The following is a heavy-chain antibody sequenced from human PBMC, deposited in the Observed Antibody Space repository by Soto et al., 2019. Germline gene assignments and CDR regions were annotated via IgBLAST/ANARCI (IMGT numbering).Heavy chain of an antibody. CDR2: IYYSGST. CDR1: GGSISSSSYY. J-gene: IGHJ6*02. D-gene: IGHD3-22*01. Sequence: SETLSLTCTVSGGSISSSSYYWGWIRQPPGKGLEWIGSIYYSGSTYYNPSLKSRVTISVDTSKNQFSLKLSSVTAADTAVYYCARDGSSGYWPYYHYGMDVWGQGTTVTVSS. CDR3: ARDGSSGYWPYYHYGMDV. V-gene: IGHV4-39*01.